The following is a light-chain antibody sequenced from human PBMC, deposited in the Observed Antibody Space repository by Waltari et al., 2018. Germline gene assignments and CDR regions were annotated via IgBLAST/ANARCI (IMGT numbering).Light chain of an antibody. CDR1: SGSVSTTSY. J-gene: IGLJ3*02. CDR2: KIN. Sequence: QTVVTQEPSLSVSPGGTVTLTCALSSGSVSTTSYASWYQQTPGQAPRTLVYKINSRSSGVPGRFSGSMLGNKAALTITGAQAEDESDYYCALYMGSGIWVFGGGTKLTVL. V-gene: IGLV8-61*01. CDR3: ALYMGSGIWV.